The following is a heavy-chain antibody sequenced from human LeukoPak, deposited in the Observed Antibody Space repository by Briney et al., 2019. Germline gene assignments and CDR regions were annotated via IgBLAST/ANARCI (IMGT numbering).Heavy chain of an antibody. D-gene: IGHD3-22*01. Sequence: SETLSLTCTVSGGSISSYYWSWIRQPAGKGLEWIGRIYTSGSTNYNPSLKSRVTMSVDTSKNQFSLKLSSVTAADTAVYYCARGAGYYDSSGYYFIDYWGQGTLVTVSS. V-gene: IGHV4-4*07. J-gene: IGHJ4*02. CDR1: GGSISSYY. CDR3: ARGAGYYDSSGYYFIDY. CDR2: IYTSGST.